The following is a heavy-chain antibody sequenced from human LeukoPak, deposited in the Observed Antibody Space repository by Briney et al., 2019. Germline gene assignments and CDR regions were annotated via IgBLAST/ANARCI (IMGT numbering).Heavy chain of an antibody. CDR2: IKQDGSEK. D-gene: IGHD6-6*01. V-gene: IGHV3-7*01. CDR3: ARGGAARQGHFDY. CDR1: GFTFSSYW. Sequence: GGSLRLSCAASGFTFSSYWMSWVRQAPGKGLGWVANIKQDGSEKYYVDSVKGRFTISRDNAKNSLYLQMNSLRAEDTAVYYCARGGAARQGHFDYWGQGTLVTVSS. J-gene: IGHJ4*02.